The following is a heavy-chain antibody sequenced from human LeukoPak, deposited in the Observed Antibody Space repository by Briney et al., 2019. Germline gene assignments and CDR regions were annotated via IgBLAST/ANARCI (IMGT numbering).Heavy chain of an antibody. V-gene: IGHV3-30-3*01. D-gene: IGHD6-13*01. Sequence: GRSLRLSCAASGFTFSSYAMHWVRQAPGKGLEWVAIISYDGSNKYYADSVKGRFTISRDNSKNTLYLQMNSLRAEDTAVYYCAKGLRAAAGNNYFDYWGQGTLVTVSS. J-gene: IGHJ4*02. CDR1: GFTFSSYA. CDR2: ISYDGSNK. CDR3: AKGLRAAAGNNYFDY.